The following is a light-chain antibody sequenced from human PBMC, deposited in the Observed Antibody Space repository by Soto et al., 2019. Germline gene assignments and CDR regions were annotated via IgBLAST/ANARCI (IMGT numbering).Light chain of an antibody. CDR2: EVT. J-gene: IGLJ1*01. Sequence: QSALTQPPSASGSPGQSVTISCTGTSSDVGGYNFVSWYQHFPGKAPKLIIYEVTKRPSGVPDRFSGSKSGNTASLTVSGLQTDDEAHYYCSSYGGSNNFVFGTGTKLTVL. CDR1: SSDVGGYNF. CDR3: SSYGGSNNFV. V-gene: IGLV2-8*01.